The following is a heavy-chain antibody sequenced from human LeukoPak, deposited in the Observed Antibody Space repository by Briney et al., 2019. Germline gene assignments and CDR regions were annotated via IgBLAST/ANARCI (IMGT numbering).Heavy chain of an antibody. CDR2: ISWNSGSI. J-gene: IGHJ4*02. V-gene: IGHV3-9*03. CDR3: AKGGYSSSSRVFDY. D-gene: IGHD6-6*01. CDR1: GFTFDDYA. Sequence: VRSLRLSCAASGFTFDDYAMHWVRQAPGKGLKWVSGISWNSGSIGYADSVKGRFTISRDNAKNSLYLQTNSLRAEDMALYYCAKGGYSSSSRVFDYWGQGTLVTVSS.